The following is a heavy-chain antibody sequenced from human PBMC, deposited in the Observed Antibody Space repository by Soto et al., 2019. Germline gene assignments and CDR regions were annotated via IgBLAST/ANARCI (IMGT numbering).Heavy chain of an antibody. J-gene: IGHJ4*02. D-gene: IGHD3-22*01. CDR2: INHSGST. CDR3: AADYYDSSGYF. CDR1: GGSFSGYY. V-gene: IGHV4-34*01. Sequence: PSETLSLTCAAYGGSFSGYYWSWIRQPPGKGLEWIGEINHSGSTNYNPSLKSRVTISVDTSKNQFSLKLSSVTAADTAVYYCAADYYDSSGYFRGQGTLVTVS.